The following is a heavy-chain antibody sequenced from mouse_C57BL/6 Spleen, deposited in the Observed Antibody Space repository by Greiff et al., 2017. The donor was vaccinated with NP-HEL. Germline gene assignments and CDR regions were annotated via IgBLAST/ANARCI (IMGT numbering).Heavy chain of an antibody. CDR3: ARTYDDAMDY. J-gene: IGHJ4*01. D-gene: IGHD2-3*01. Sequence: EVQLQQSGPVLVKPGASVKMSCTASGYTFTDYYMNWVKQSHGKSLEWIGVINPYNGGTSYTQKFNGKARLTVDKSSRTAYMELNSLASEDSAVYYCARTYDDAMDYWGQGTSVTVSS. V-gene: IGHV1-19*01. CDR2: INPYNGGT. CDR1: GYTFTDYY.